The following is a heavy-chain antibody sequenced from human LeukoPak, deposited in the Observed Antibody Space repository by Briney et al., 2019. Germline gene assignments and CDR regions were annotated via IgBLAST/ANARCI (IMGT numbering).Heavy chain of an antibody. CDR1: GGSISIGGYS. CDR2: IYHSGNT. Sequence: PSQTLSLTCAVSGGSISIGGYSWSWIRQPPGKGLEWIGYIYHSGNTDYNPSVKSRVTISVDRSKNQFSLKLSSVTAADTAVYYCARSLGYFDWLNGMDVWGQGTTVTVSS. D-gene: IGHD3-9*01. J-gene: IGHJ6*02. V-gene: IGHV4-30-2*01. CDR3: ARSLGYFDWLNGMDV.